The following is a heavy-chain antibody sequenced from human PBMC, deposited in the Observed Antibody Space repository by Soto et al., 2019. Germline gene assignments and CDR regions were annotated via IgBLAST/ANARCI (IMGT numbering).Heavy chain of an antibody. CDR3: VRDHLWAVDN. J-gene: IGHJ4*02. CDR1: GFTLSSYS. D-gene: IGHD6-19*01. CDR2: ISPAGNSV. V-gene: IGHV3-48*02. Sequence: GGSLRLSCVASGFTLSSYSINWIRQAPGKGPEWVSWISPAGNSVDYTDSVKGRFTISRDNAENSLYLEMNSLRDEDTAVYYCVRDHLWAVDNWGQVTLFTVSS.